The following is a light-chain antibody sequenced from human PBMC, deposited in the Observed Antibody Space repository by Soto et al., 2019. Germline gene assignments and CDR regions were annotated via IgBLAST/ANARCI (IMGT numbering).Light chain of an antibody. CDR1: QDIGNY. CDR3: QQYSNLIT. J-gene: IGKJ5*01. CDR2: DAL. Sequence: DIQMTQSPSSLSASVGDRVTITCQASQDIGNYLNWYQQKPGKAPKVLIYDALNLETGVPSRFSGSGSGTYFTFTISSLQPEDFATYYCQQYSNLITFGQGTRVEIK. V-gene: IGKV1-33*01.